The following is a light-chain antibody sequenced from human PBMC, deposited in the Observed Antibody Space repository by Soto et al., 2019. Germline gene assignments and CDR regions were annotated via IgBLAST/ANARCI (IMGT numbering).Light chain of an antibody. Sequence: AIQLTQSPSSMSASVGARVTITCRASQGISSALAWYQQKPGKAPKLLIYDASSLESGVPSRFSGSGYGTDFTLTISSLQPEDVATYYCQQFSNYLYTFGQGTKVDIK. V-gene: IGKV1D-13*01. CDR3: QQFSNYLYT. CDR1: QGISSA. J-gene: IGKJ2*01. CDR2: DAS.